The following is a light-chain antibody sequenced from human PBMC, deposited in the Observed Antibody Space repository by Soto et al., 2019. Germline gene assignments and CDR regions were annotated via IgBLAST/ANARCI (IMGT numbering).Light chain of an antibody. Sequence: QSVLTQPASVSGSPGQSITISCTGPSSGVGGYNDVSWYQQHPGKVPKLIIYEVSNRPSGVSNRFSGSKSGNTASLTISGLQAEDEADYYCSSYTSSSTLVFGGGTKLTVL. V-gene: IGLV2-14*01. J-gene: IGLJ2*01. CDR1: SSGVGGYND. CDR3: SSYTSSSTLV. CDR2: EVS.